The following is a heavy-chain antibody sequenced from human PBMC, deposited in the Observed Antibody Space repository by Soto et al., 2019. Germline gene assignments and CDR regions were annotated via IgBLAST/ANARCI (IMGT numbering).Heavy chain of an antibody. Sequence: QVHLVQSGAEVKKPGASVKVSCKASGYTFTSYGITWVRQAPGQGLEWMGWISAHNGNTDYAQKLQGRVIVTRDTSTSTAYMELGSVMSDDTVVYDCARGRYGDYWGQGALVTVSS. CDR1: GYTFTSYG. J-gene: IGHJ4*02. D-gene: IGHD1-1*01. CDR3: ARGRYGDY. V-gene: IGHV1-18*01. CDR2: ISAHNGNT.